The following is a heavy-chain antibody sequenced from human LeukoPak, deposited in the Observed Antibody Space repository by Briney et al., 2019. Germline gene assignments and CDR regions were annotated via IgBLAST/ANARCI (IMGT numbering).Heavy chain of an antibody. Sequence: ASVTVSCKASAYSFTIYTIHWVRQAPGQRLEWMGWINAGSGNRRYSENFQGRITITRDTAATTAYMELSSLRSEDTAVYYCARRCPRSYCSGGSCYPYYYYGMDVWGQGTTVTVSS. V-gene: IGHV1-3*01. CDR1: AYSFTIYT. D-gene: IGHD2-15*01. J-gene: IGHJ6*02. CDR2: INAGSGNR. CDR3: ARRCPRSYCSGGSCYPYYYYGMDV.